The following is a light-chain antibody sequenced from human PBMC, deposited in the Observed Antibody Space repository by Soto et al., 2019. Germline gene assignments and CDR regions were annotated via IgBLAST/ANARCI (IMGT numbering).Light chain of an antibody. CDR3: SSYTSSSTPVV. CDR2: EVS. CDR1: SSDVGGYNY. V-gene: IGLV2-14*01. Sequence: QSALTQPASVSGSPGQSITISCTGTSSDVGGYNYVYWYQQHPGKAPKLMIYEVSNRPSGVSNRFSGSKSGNTASLTISGHQAENEADYYCSSYTSSSTPVVFGGGTKLTVL. J-gene: IGLJ2*01.